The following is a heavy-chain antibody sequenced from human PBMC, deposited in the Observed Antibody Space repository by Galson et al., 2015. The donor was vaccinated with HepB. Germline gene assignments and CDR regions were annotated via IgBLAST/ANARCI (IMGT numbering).Heavy chain of an antibody. D-gene: IGHD2-2*02. J-gene: IGHJ5*02. CDR3: ARVPDIVVLPAARPLGVSWFDP. V-gene: IGHV3-11*05. CDR1: GFTFSDYY. CDR2: ISSSSGYT. Sequence: SLRLSCAASGFTFSDYYMSWIRQAPGKGLEWVSSISSSSGYTNYADSVKGRFTISRDNAKNSLYLQMNSLRAEDTAVYYCARVPDIVVLPAARPLGVSWFDPWGQGTLVTVSS.